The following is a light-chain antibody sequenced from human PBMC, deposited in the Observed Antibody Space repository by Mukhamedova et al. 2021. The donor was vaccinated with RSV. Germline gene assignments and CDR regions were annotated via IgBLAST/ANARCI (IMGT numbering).Light chain of an antibody. CDR2: AAS. Sequence: WYQRRVHGKAPKLLIYAASIFQSGVPSRFSGSGSGTNFTLTITSLQLEIFATYICQQNYTTPSTFALGPNREI. J-gene: IGKJ2*01. V-gene: IGKV1-39*01. CDR3: QQNYTTPST.